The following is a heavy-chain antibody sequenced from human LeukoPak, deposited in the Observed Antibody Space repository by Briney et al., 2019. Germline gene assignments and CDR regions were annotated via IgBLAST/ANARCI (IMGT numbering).Heavy chain of an antibody. CDR1: GGSISSSSYY. J-gene: IGHJ6*03. D-gene: IGHD1-26*01. CDR3: AREPLALYSGSRNYYMDV. Sequence: TSETLSLTCTVSGGSISSSSYYWALIRQPPGKGLEWIGCIYYSGITYYNPSLKSRVTISVDTSKNHFSLKLSSVTPEDTAVYYCAREPLALYSGSRNYYMDVWGKGTTVTVSS. CDR2: IYYSGIT. V-gene: IGHV4-39*02.